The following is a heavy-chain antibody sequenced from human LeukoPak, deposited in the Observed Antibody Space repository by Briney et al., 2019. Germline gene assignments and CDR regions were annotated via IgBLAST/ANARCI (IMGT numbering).Heavy chain of an antibody. CDR3: ARAPTKITSQLFDY. D-gene: IGHD2-2*01. V-gene: IGHV3-53*01. Sequence: PGGSLRLSCAASGFTVSSNYMSWVRQAPGKGLEWVSVIYSGGSTYYADSVKGRFTISRDNSKNTLYLQMNSLRAEDTAVYYCARAPTKITSQLFDYWGQGTLVTVSS. CDR1: GFTVSSNY. J-gene: IGHJ4*02. CDR2: IYSGGST.